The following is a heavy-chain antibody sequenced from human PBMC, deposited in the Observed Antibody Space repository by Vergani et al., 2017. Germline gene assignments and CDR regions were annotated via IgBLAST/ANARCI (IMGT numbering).Heavy chain of an antibody. V-gene: IGHV1-3*01. J-gene: IGHJ5*02. Sequence: QVQLVQSGAEVKKPGASVKVSCKASGYTFTSYAMHWVRQAPGQRLEWMGWINAGNGNTKYSQKFQGRVTITRDTSASTAYMELSSLRSEDTAVYYCARDSSYGSGSPSWFDPWGQGTLVTVSS. CDR1: GYTFTSYA. D-gene: IGHD3-10*01. CDR3: ARDSSYGSGSPSWFDP. CDR2: INAGNGNT.